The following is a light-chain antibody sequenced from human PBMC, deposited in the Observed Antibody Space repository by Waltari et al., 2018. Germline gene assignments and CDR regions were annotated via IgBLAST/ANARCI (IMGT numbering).Light chain of an antibody. J-gene: IGKJ3*01. CDR3: QKYNTYPYT. CDR1: QDIRNF. V-gene: IGKV1-27*01. Sequence: IDMPQSPSSLSASVGDRSTVTFRASQDIRNFLAWYQQTPGKRPKILIYAASTLQAGVPSRFSGSGSGTDFTLTVSNLQPEDVATYYCQKYNTYPYTFGPGTKVDI. CDR2: AAS.